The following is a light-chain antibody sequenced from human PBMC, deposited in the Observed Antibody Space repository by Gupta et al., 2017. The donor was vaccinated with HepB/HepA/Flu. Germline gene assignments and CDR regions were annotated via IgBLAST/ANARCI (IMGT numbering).Light chain of an antibody. CDR3: QQTDSNPPCH. V-gene: IGKV1-39*01. CDR2: AAS. Sequence: DIQMTQSPSSLSASVGDRVTITCRASQSISSYLYWYQQKPGKAPKLLIYAASSLQSVVTSRFGGSGCSKDFSLTISRQQPEDFATYYCQQTDSNPPCHFGQGTQVEIK. J-gene: IGKJ2*01. CDR1: QSISSY.